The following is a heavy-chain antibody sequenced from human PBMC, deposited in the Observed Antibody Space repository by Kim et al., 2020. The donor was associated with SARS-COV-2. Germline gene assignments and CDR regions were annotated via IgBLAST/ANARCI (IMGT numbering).Heavy chain of an antibody. D-gene: IGHD4-4*01. V-gene: IGHV1-46*01. CDR1: GYTFTSYY. CDR3: ARSSHSRGVDV. Sequence: ASVKVSCKASGYTFTSYYIHWVRQAPGQGLEWMGIINPSVDSTTYAQKFQGRVTMTRDTSTSTVFMEVSSLRSEDTAVYYCARSSHSRGVDVWGQGTTVTVSS. CDR2: INPSVDST. J-gene: IGHJ6*02.